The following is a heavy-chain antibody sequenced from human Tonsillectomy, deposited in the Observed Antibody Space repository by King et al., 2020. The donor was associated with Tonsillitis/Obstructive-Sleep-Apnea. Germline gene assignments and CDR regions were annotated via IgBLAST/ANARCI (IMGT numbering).Heavy chain of an antibody. V-gene: IGHV4-31*03. CDR2: IYYSGTT. D-gene: IGHD3-10*01. Sequence: QLQESGPGLVIPSQTLSLTCTVSGGSISNGDYYWGWSRQHPGKGLEWIGHIYYSGTTYHNPSLKSRLTISVDKSMNQFSLRLSSVTAADTAVYYCARNRGAMATLDYWGQGTLVTVSS. J-gene: IGHJ4*02. CDR1: GGSISNGDYY. CDR3: ARNRGAMATLDY.